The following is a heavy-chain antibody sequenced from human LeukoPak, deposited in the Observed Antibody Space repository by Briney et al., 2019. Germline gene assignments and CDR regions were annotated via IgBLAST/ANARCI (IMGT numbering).Heavy chain of an antibody. J-gene: IGHJ6*02. V-gene: IGHV3-48*03. CDR1: GFTFSSYE. Sequence: PGGSLRLSCAASGFTFSSYEMNWVRQAPGKGLEWVSYISSSGGTIYYADSVKDRFTISRDNAKNSLYLQMNSLRAEDTAVYYCARGRTRGYGSGSYYRELTSYYYGMDVWGQGTTVTVSS. D-gene: IGHD3-10*01. CDR3: ARGRTRGYGSGSYYRELTSYYYGMDV. CDR2: ISSSGGTI.